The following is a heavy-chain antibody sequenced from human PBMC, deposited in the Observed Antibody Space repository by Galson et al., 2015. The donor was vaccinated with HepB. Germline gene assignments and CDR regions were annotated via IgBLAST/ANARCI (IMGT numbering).Heavy chain of an antibody. J-gene: IGHJ4*02. CDR2: ISYDGSNK. CDR3: AKDIAATWGVDY. Sequence: SLRLSCAASGFTFSSYGMHWVRQAPGKGLEWVAVISYDGSNKYYADSVKGRFTISRDNSKNTLYLQMNSLRAEDTAVYYCAKDIAATWGVDYWGQGTLVTVSS. V-gene: IGHV3-30*18. D-gene: IGHD6-13*01. CDR1: GFTFSSYG.